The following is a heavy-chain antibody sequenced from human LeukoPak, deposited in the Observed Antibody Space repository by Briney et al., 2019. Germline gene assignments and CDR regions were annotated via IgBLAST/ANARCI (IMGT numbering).Heavy chain of an antibody. CDR1: GVSISSGGYS. CDR3: ARGAVRAFDI. J-gene: IGHJ3*02. D-gene: IGHD3-10*01. CDR2: IYYSGST. Sequence: PSETLSLTCAVSGVSISSGGYSWSWLRQPPGKGLEWIGYIYYSGSTYYNPSLKSRVTISVDTSKNQFSLKLSSVTAADTAVYYCARGAVRAFDIWGQGTMVTVSS. V-gene: IGHV4-30-4*07.